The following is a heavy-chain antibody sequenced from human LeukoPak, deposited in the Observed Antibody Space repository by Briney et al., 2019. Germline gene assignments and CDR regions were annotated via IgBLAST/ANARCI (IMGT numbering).Heavy chain of an antibody. CDR3: ARHEPYYDFLSGYYPGYFDY. CDR2: IYTSGST. V-gene: IGHV4-4*09. Sequence: PWETLSLTCTVSGGSISSYYWSWIRQPPGKGLEWIGYIYTSGSTNYNPSLKSRVTISVDTSKNQFSLKLSSVTAADTAVYYCARHEPYYDFLSGYYPGYFDYWGQGTLVTVSS. D-gene: IGHD3-3*01. J-gene: IGHJ4*02. CDR1: GGSISSYY.